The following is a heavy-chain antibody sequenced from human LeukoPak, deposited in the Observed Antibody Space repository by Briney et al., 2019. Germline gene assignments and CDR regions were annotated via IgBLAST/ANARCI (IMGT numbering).Heavy chain of an antibody. V-gene: IGHV3-23*01. D-gene: IGHD3-22*01. CDR3: AKDCVKYSSSPIDY. J-gene: IGHJ4*02. Sequence: GGSLRLSCAASGFTFSNYAMNWVRQAPGKGLEWVSGISGGGGNTYYADSVKGRFTISRDNSKNTLYLQINSLRAEDTAIYYCAKDCVKYSSSPIDYWGQGTLVTVSS. CDR2: ISGGGGNT. CDR1: GFTFSNYA.